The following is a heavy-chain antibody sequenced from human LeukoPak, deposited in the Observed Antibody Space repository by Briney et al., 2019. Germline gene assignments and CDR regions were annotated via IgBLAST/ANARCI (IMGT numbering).Heavy chain of an antibody. Sequence: PGGSLRLSCAPSGVTFRIYRMHCVRQAPGKGLEWVAVVSYAGTNKYYADSVKGRFTISIDNSKNTLYLQMNSPRDQDTTVYYCEIDISSRYFDLWGQGTLVTVSS. J-gene: IGHJ4*02. CDR1: GVTFRIYR. CDR3: EIDISSRYFDL. CDR2: VSYAGTNK. V-gene: IGHV3-33*01.